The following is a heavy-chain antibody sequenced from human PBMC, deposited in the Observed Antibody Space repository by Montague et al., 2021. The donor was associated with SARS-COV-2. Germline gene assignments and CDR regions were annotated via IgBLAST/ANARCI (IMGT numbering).Heavy chain of an antibody. Sequence: TLSLTCTVSGGSISSGGYYWSWIRQHLGKGLEWIGYIYYSGSTYYNPSLKSRVTISVDTSKNQFSLKLSSVTAADTAVYYCARVHIVVVTAMRYFDLWGRGTLVTVSS. CDR3: ARVHIVVVTAMRYFDL. CDR1: GGSISSGGYY. CDR2: IYYSGST. D-gene: IGHD2-21*02. V-gene: IGHV4-31*03. J-gene: IGHJ2*01.